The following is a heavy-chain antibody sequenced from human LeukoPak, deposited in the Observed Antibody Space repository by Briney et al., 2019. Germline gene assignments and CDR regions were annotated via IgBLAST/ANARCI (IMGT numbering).Heavy chain of an antibody. CDR1: GFTFSTYA. D-gene: IGHD6-19*01. J-gene: IGHJ4*02. CDR2: ISGSDGST. Sequence: GGSLRLSCAASGFTFSTYAMSWVRQAPGKGLEWVSVISGSDGSTYYADSVKGRFTISRDDAKNSLYLQMNSLRAEDTAVYYCARWCGSGWYDYWGQGTLVTVSS. CDR3: ARWCGSGWYDY. V-gene: IGHV3-23*01.